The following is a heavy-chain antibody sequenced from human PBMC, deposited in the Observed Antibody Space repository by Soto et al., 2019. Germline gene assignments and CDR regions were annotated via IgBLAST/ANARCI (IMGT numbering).Heavy chain of an antibody. D-gene: IGHD3-16*01. CDR1: GGSISSGDYY. CDR3: AREGDRVFAFDY. Sequence: QVQLQESGPGLVKPSQTLSLTCTVSGGSISSGDYYWSWIRQPPGKGLEWIGYIYYSGSTYYNPSLKSRVTISVDTSTDQCSLKLSSVTAADTAVYYCAREGDRVFAFDYWGQGTLVTVSS. J-gene: IGHJ4*02. V-gene: IGHV4-30-4*01. CDR2: IYYSGST.